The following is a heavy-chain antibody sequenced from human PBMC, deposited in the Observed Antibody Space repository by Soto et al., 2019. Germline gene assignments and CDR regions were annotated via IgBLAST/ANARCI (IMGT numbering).Heavy chain of an antibody. J-gene: IGHJ5*02. V-gene: IGHV1-69*13. CDR1: GGTFSSYA. Sequence: GASVKVSCKASGGTFSSYAISWVRQAPGQGLEWMGGIIPIFGTANYAQKFQGRVTITADESTSTAYMELSSLRSEDTAVYYCASNHRCSSTSCYAGVNWFDPWGQGTLVTVSS. CDR3: ASNHRCSSTSCYAGVNWFDP. D-gene: IGHD2-2*01. CDR2: IIPIFGTA.